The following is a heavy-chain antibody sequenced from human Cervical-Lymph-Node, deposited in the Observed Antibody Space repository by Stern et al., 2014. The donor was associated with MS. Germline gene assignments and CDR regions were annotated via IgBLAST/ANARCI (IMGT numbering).Heavy chain of an antibody. D-gene: IGHD3-22*01. CDR1: GGSISSSSYY. V-gene: IGHV4-39*01. Sequence: QLQLQESGPGLVKPSETLSLTCTVSGGSISSSSYYWGWIRQPPGKGLEWIGSIDYSGSTSSNPSLKRRVTISVDTSRIHFSLKLSYVTAADTAVYYCARWAYSSGWYNWFDPWGQGTLVTVSS. J-gene: IGHJ5*02. CDR2: IDYSGST. CDR3: ARWAYSSGWYNWFDP.